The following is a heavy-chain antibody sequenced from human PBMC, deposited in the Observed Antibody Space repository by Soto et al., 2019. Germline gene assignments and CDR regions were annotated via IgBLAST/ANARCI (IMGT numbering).Heavy chain of an antibody. CDR1: GYTFTSYY. D-gene: IGHD6-19*01. Sequence: QVQLVQSGAEVKKPGASVKVSCKASGYTFTSYYMHWVRQAPGQGLEWMGIINPSGGSTSYAQKFQGRGTMTRDTSTSTVYMELSSLRSEDTAVYYCARVVSEVGLEDYWGQGTLVTVSS. V-gene: IGHV1-46*01. CDR3: ARVVSEVGLEDY. J-gene: IGHJ4*02. CDR2: INPSGGST.